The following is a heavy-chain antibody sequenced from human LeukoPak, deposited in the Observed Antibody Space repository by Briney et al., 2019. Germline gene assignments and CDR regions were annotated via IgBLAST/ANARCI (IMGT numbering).Heavy chain of an antibody. CDR3: ARGRKLQYFDWLLSNWFDP. CDR1: GYTFTGYY. D-gene: IGHD3-9*01. CDR2: INPNSGGT. V-gene: IGHV1-2*02. Sequence: ASVKVSCKASGYTFTGYYMHWVRQAPGQGLEWMGWINPNSGGTKYGQKFQGRVTMTRDTSISTTYMELSRLTSDDTAVYYCARGRKLQYFDWLLSNWFDPWGQGTLVTVSS. J-gene: IGHJ5*02.